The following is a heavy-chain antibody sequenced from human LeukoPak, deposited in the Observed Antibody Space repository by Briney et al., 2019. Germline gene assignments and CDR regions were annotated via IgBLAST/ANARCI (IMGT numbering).Heavy chain of an antibody. V-gene: IGHV3-7*01. CDR2: INQDGTEK. CDR1: GPCGLTFSNYW. D-gene: IGHD4-11*01. Sequence: GGSLRLSCAASGPCGLTFSNYWMSWVRQVPGKGLEWVANINQDGTEKHYVDSVKGRFTISRDNAKNSLYLQMNSLRAEDTAVYYCARGDLMTTAFDYWGQGTLVTVSS. J-gene: IGHJ4*02. CDR3: ARGDLMTTAFDY.